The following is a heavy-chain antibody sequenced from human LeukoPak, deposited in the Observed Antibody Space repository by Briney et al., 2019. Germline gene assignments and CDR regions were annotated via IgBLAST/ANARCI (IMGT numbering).Heavy chain of an antibody. CDR1: GGSISSYY. CDR3: ARLGYCSSTSCYNTYFDY. Sequence: SETLSLTCTVSGGSISSYYWSWIRQPPGKGLEWIGYIYYSGSTNYNPSLKSRVTISVDTSKNQFSLKLSSVTAAETALYYCARLGYCSSTSCYNTYFDYWGQGTLVTVSS. D-gene: IGHD2-2*02. J-gene: IGHJ4*02. V-gene: IGHV4-59*08. CDR2: IYYSGST.